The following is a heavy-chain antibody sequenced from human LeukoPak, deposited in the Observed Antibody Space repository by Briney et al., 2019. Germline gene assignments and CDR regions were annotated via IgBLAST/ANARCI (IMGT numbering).Heavy chain of an antibody. CDR3: ARAGDYGDFFDY. CDR1: GFTFSSYA. CDR2: ISGSGGST. J-gene: IGHJ4*02. Sequence: GGSLRLSCAASGFTFSSYAMSWVRQAPGKGLEWVTAISGSGGSTYYADSVKGRFTISRDNSKNTLYLQMNSLRAEDTAVYYCARAGDYGDFFDYWGQGTLVTVSS. V-gene: IGHV3-23*01. D-gene: IGHD4-17*01.